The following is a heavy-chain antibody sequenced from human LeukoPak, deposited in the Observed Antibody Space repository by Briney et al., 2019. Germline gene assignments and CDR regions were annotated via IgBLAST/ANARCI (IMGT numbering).Heavy chain of an antibody. J-gene: IGHJ4*02. CDR1: GFTFSDYG. Sequence: PGGSLRLSCAAAGFTFSDYGMNWVRQAPGKGLEWVSGISGSGISTYYADSVKGRFTISRDNSKNTLYLQMNSLRVEDTAVYYCAKSGLNRFDYWGQGTLVTVSS. CDR2: ISGSGIST. D-gene: IGHD2-15*01. V-gene: IGHV3-23*01. CDR3: AKSGLNRFDY.